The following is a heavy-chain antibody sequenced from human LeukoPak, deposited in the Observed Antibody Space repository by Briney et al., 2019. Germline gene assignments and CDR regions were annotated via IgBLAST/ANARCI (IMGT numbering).Heavy chain of an antibody. V-gene: IGHV3-74*01. J-gene: IGHJ4*02. Sequence: GGSLRLSCAASGDCWMHWVRQAPGKGLVWVSHINGDGSWTSYADSVKGRFTISKDNAKNTVYLQMNNLRAEDTAVYYCVSFYETYWGRGTLVTVSS. CDR1: GDCW. D-gene: IGHD2-2*01. CDR2: INGDGSWT. CDR3: VSFYETY.